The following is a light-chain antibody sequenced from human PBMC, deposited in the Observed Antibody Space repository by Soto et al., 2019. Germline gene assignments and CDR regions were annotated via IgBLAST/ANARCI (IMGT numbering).Light chain of an antibody. CDR2: DDN. V-gene: IGLV1-51*01. J-gene: IGLJ3*02. CDR3: QSFDSSLSGWV. Sequence: QSVLTQPPSVSAAPGQKVTISCSGTDSNIGNHYVTWYQQVPGTAPKVLIYDDNKRPSGIPGRFSGSKSATSASLAVTGLQAEDEADYYCQSFDSSLSGWVFGGGTKLTVL. CDR1: DSNIGNHY.